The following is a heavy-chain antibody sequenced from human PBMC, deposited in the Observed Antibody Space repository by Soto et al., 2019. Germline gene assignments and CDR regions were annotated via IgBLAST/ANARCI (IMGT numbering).Heavy chain of an antibody. CDR1: GFTFSSYE. J-gene: IGHJ6*02. CDR3: ARDGGYCSGGSCYLRTYYYYGMGV. Sequence: PGGSLRLSCAASGFTFSSYEMNWVRQAPGKGLEWVSYISSSGSTIYYADSVKGRFTISRDNAKNSLYLQMNSLRAEDTAVYYCARDGGYCSGGSCYLRTYYYYGMGVWGQGTTVTVSS. CDR2: ISSSGSTI. D-gene: IGHD2-15*01. V-gene: IGHV3-48*03.